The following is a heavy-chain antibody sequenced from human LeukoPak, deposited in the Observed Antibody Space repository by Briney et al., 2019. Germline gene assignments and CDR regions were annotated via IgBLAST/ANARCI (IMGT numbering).Heavy chain of an antibody. Sequence: SETLSLTCTASGGSISSYYWSWIRQPPGKGLEWIGYITYSGSTNYNSSLTSRVTISLDTSKNQFSLKLSSVTAADTAVYCARGRNWSTPSYFDSWGLGSLVTVSS. CDR2: ITYSGST. V-gene: IGHV4-59*01. D-gene: IGHD1-1*01. CDR3: RGRNWSTPSYFDS. CDR1: GGSISSYY. J-gene: IGHJ4*02.